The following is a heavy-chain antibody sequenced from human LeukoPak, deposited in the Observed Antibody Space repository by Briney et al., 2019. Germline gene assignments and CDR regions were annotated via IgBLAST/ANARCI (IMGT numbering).Heavy chain of an antibody. CDR2: ISSSGSTI. CDR3: SFSMVRGVIGTYYFDY. J-gene: IGHJ4*02. V-gene: IGHV3-11*01. CDR1: GFTFGDYY. Sequence: PGGSLRLSCVASGFTFGDYYMSWIRQAPGKGPEWVSYISSSGSTIYYADSVKGRFTISRDNAKKLLFLQMSSLRAEDTAVYYCSFSMVRGVIGTYYFDYWGQGTLVTVSS. D-gene: IGHD3-10*01.